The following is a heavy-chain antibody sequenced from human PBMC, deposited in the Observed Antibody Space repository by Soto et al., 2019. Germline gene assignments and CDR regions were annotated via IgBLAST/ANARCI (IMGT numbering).Heavy chain of an antibody. CDR3: ARDRGYYDSSGYHRPDY. V-gene: IGHV1-18*01. D-gene: IGHD3-22*01. CDR1: GYTFTSYG. Sequence: QVQLVQSGAEVKKPGASVKVSCKASGYTFTSYGISWVRQAPGQGLEWMGWISAYNGNTNYAQKLQGRVTMTTDTATSTAYMELRSLRSDDTAVYYCARDRGYYDSSGYHRPDYWGQGTLVTVSS. CDR2: ISAYNGNT. J-gene: IGHJ4*02.